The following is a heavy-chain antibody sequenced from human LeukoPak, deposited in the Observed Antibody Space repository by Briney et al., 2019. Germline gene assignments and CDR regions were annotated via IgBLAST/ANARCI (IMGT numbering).Heavy chain of an antibody. CDR1: GFTFSSYA. J-gene: IGHJ5*02. D-gene: IGHD2-2*01. CDR3: ARDFGRGYCSSTSCYGWFDP. CDR2: IFSGDNT. Sequence: PGGSLRLSCAASGFTFSSYAMSWVRQAPGKGLEGVSVIFSGDNTYYADSVKGRFTISRDNSKNTLYLQMNSLRAEDTAVYYCARDFGRGYCSSTSCYGWFDPWGQGTLVTVSS. V-gene: IGHV3-66*02.